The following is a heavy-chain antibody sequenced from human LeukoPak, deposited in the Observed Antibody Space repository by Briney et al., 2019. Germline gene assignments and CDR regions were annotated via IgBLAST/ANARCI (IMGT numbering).Heavy chain of an antibody. D-gene: IGHD3-3*01. CDR1: GGTFSSCD. CDR2: IIPILGIA. J-gene: IGHJ6*02. Sequence: SVKVSCRSSGGTFSSCDVSWVRHAPGQGREWMGRIIPILGIANYAQKFQGRVTITADKSTSTAYMELSSLRSEDTAVYYCASQRWAVDFWSGKTEKVYYYYGMDVWGQGTTVTVSS. V-gene: IGHV1-69*04. CDR3: ASQRWAVDFWSGKTEKVYYYYGMDV.